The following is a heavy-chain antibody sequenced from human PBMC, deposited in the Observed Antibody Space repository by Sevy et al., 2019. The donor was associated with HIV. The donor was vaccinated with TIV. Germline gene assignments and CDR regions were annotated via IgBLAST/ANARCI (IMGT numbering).Heavy chain of an antibody. V-gene: IGHV1-2*02. Sequence: ASVKVSCKASGYIFTDYYIHWVRQAPGQGLEWMAWINSDSGGTNYAQRFQGEVTVTRDTSLSTAYLELIRLRSNDTAIYYCARLTTKPTSDLYGMDVWGQGTTVTVSS. D-gene: IGHD4-17*01. J-gene: IGHJ6*02. CDR2: INSDSGGT. CDR1: GYIFTDYY. CDR3: ARLTTKPTSDLYGMDV.